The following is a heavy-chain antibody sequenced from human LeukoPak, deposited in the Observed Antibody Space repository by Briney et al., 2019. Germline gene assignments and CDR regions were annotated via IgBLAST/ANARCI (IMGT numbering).Heavy chain of an antibody. Sequence: GGSLRLSCAASGFTFNIYDFNWGREAPGKGQEWLSYIAGSGSSIYYADSVKGRFTISRANAKSSLYLQMAILRADDTAVYYCARECLTCGGDSYHYWGQGALVTVSS. D-gene: IGHD2-21*02. V-gene: IGHV3-48*03. CDR2: IAGSGSSI. CDR3: ARECLTCGGDSYHY. CDR1: GFTFNIYD. J-gene: IGHJ4*02.